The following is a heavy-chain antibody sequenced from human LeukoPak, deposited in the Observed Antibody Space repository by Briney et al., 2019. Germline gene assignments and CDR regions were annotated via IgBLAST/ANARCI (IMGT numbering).Heavy chain of an antibody. V-gene: IGHV4-59*01. D-gene: IGHD2-2*01. CDR1: GGSISSYY. CDR2: IYYSGST. Sequence: PSETLSLTCTVSGGSISSYYWSWIRQPPGKGLQWIGYIYYSGSTNYNPSLKSRVTISVDTSKNQFSLKLSSVTAADTAVYYCARALAVPAALVNWFDPWGQGTLVTVSS. CDR3: ARALAVPAALVNWFDP. J-gene: IGHJ5*02.